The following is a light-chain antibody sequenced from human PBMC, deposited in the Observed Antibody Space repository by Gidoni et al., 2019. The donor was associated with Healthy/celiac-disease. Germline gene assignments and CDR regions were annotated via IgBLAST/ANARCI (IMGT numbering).Light chain of an antibody. Sequence: QSVLTQPPSASGPPGQRVPISCSGSSSNIGSNYVYWYQQLPGTAPKLLIYRNNQRPSGVPDRFSGSKSGTSASLAISGLRSEDEADYYCAAWDDSLYVVFGGGTKLTVL. CDR1: SSNIGSNY. J-gene: IGLJ2*01. CDR3: AAWDDSLYVV. V-gene: IGLV1-47*01. CDR2: RNN.